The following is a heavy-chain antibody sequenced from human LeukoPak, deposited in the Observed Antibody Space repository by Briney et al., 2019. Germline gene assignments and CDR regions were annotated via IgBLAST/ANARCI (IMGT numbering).Heavy chain of an antibody. Sequence: GRSLRLSCAASGFTFSSYAIHWVRQAPGKGLEWVAVISYDGSYKYYADSVKGRFTISRDNSKNTLYLQMNSLRAEDTAVYYCANLNYYDSSGYYPRGRKPVYWGQGTLVTVSS. V-gene: IGHV3-30*04. J-gene: IGHJ4*02. D-gene: IGHD3-22*01. CDR1: GFTFSSYA. CDR3: ANLNYYDSSGYYPRGRKPVY. CDR2: ISYDGSYK.